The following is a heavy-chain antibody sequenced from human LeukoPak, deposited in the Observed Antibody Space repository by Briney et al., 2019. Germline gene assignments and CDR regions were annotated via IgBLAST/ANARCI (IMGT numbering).Heavy chain of an antibody. CDR1: GFTFSSYS. CDR2: ISSSSSYI. D-gene: IGHD5-18*01. J-gene: IGHJ6*02. V-gene: IGHV3-21*01. CDR3: ARRLYSSGYYYGMDV. Sequence: PGGSLRLSCAASGFTFSSYSMNWVRQAPGKGLEWVSSISSSSSYIYYADSVKGRFTISRDNAKNSLYLQMNSLRAEDTGVYYCARRLYSSGYYYGMDVWGQGTTVTVSS.